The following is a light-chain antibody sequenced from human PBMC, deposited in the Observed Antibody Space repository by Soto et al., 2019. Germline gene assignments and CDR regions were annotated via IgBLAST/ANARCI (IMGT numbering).Light chain of an antibody. V-gene: IGKV1-39*01. Sequence: DIPMTQYPSSLSAPGGDEVTITCRASQTIMTYLNWYQLKPGKPPRLLIYAASSLQSGVPSRFSGSGSGTDFTLTISSLQPEDFATYSCQQSYNSPQTFGRGTKVDIK. J-gene: IGKJ1*01. CDR2: AAS. CDR1: QTIMTY. CDR3: QQSYNSPQT.